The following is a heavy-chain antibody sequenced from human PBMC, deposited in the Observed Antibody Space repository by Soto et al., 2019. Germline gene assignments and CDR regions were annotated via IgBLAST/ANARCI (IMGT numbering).Heavy chain of an antibody. CDR1: GGSFSGYY. J-gene: IGHJ6*03. Sequence: SETLSLTCAVYGGSFSGYYWSWIRQPPGKGLEWIGEINHSGSTNYNPSLKSRVTISVDTSKNQFSLKLSSVTAADAAVYYCARGRILKDIVVVPAAIGRAHYYYYYMDVWGKGTTVTVSS. CDR3: ARGRILKDIVVVPAAIGRAHYYYYYMDV. CDR2: INHSGST. D-gene: IGHD2-2*01. V-gene: IGHV4-34*01.